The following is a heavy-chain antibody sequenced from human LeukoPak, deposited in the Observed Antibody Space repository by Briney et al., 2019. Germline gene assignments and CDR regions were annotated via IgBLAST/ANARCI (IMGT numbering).Heavy chain of an antibody. CDR1: GFTFDDYG. D-gene: IGHD3-10*02. Sequence: GGSLRLSCAASGFTFDDYGMSWVRQAPGKGLEWVSGINWNGGSTGYADSVKGRFTISRDNAKNSLYLQMNSLRAEDTAVYYCAELGTTMIGGVWGKGTTVTISS. J-gene: IGHJ6*04. CDR3: AELGTTMIGGV. CDR2: INWNGGST. V-gene: IGHV3-20*04.